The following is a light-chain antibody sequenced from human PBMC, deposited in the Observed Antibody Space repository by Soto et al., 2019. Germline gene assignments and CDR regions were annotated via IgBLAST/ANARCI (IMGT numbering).Light chain of an antibody. Sequence: ETVLTQSPGTLSLSPGERATLSCRASQSLSSGYLAWYQQRPGQAPRLLSSGASSRAPGIPDRFSGTGSGTEFTLTISRLEPEDFAVYYCQQYGGSPLVTFGGGTKVEIK. J-gene: IGKJ4*01. CDR2: GAS. CDR3: QQYGGSPLVT. V-gene: IGKV3-20*01. CDR1: QSLSSGY.